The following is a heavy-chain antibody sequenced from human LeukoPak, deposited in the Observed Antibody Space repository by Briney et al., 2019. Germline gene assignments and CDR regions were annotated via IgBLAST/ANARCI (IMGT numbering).Heavy chain of an antibody. CDR3: ARGNYGDNEEYFQH. D-gene: IGHD1-7*01. J-gene: IGHJ1*01. V-gene: IGHV4-30-2*01. CDR2: IYHSGST. CDR1: GGSISSGGYS. Sequence: SETLSPTCAVSGGSISSGGYSWSWIRQPPGKGLEWIGYIYHSGSTYYNPSLKGRVTISVDRSKNQFSLKLSSVTAADTAVYYCARGNYGDNEEYFQHWGQGTLVTVSS.